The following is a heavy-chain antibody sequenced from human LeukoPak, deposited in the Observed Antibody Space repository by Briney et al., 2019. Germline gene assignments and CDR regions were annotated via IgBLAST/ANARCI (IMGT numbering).Heavy chain of an antibody. CDR3: AKGYYYDSSGYYYPFPYFDY. CDR2: IYSGGST. Sequence: GGSLRLSCAASGFTVSSNYMSWVRQAPGKGLEWVSVIYSGGSTYYADSVKGRFTISRDNSKNTLYLQMNSLRAEDTAVYYCAKGYYYDSSGYYYPFPYFDYWGQGTLVTVSS. D-gene: IGHD3-22*01. CDR1: GFTVSSNY. V-gene: IGHV3-53*01. J-gene: IGHJ4*02.